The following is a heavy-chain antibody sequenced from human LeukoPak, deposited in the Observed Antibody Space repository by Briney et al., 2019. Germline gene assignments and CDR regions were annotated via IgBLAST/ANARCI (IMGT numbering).Heavy chain of an antibody. J-gene: IGHJ6*03. CDR3: ARGHYYMDV. CDR2: INHSGST. Sequence: SETLSLTCAVYGGSFSGDYWTWIRQPPGKGLEWIGEINHSGSTNYNPSLKSRVTISVDTSKNQFSLELSSVTAADTAVYYCARGHYYMDVWGKGTTVTVSS. CDR1: GGSFSGDY. V-gene: IGHV4-34*01.